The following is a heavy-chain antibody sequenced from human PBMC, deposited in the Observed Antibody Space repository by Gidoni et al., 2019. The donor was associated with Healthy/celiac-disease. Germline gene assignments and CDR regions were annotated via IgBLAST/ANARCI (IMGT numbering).Heavy chain of an antibody. CDR2: IYYSGST. D-gene: IGHD4-17*01. J-gene: IGHJ3*02. CDR3: ARDKSRREGDYEGAFDI. V-gene: IGHV4-30-4*01. Sequence: QVQLQESGPGLVKPSQTLSLPCTVSGGSISSGDYYWSWIRQPPGKGLEWIGYIYYSGSTYYNPSLKSRVTISVDTSKNQFSLKLSSVTAADTAVYYCARDKSRREGDYEGAFDIWGQGTMVTVSS. CDR1: GGSISSGDYY.